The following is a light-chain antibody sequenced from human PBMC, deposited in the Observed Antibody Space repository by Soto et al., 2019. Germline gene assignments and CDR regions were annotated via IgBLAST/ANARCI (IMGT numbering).Light chain of an antibody. J-gene: IGKJ2*01. CDR1: QSISSY. CDR3: LQHKSYPHT. Sequence: DIQMTQSPSSLSASVGDRVTITCRASQSISSYLNWYQQKPGKAPKLLIYAASSLQSGVPSRFSGSGSGTDFTLTISSLQPEDFATYYCLQHKSYPHTFGQGTKLEIK. CDR2: AAS. V-gene: IGKV1-39*01.